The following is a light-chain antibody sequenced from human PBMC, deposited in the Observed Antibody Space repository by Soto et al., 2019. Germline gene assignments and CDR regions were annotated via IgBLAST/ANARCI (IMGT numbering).Light chain of an antibody. CDR3: QQYNNWPPLP. CDR2: GAS. CDR1: QSVSSN. Sequence: EIVMTQSPATLSVSPGERATLSCRASQSVSSNLAGYQQKPGQAPRLLIYGASTRATGIPARFSGSGSGTEFTLTISSLQSEDFAVYYCQQYNNWPPLPCGGGPKVEIK. J-gene: IGKJ4*01. V-gene: IGKV3-15*01.